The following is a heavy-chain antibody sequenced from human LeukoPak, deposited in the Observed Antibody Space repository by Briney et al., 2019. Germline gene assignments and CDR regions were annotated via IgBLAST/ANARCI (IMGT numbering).Heavy chain of an antibody. V-gene: IGHV4-39*01. CDR3: AALTLTRVAGRGWFDA. J-gene: IGHJ5*02. Sequence: PSETLSLTCTVSGDSISNNNWSWAWIRQLPGKGLEWIGTMPFDEKVSDNEIPSYNPSLKGRATISAEKSKNQLSLKVKSVTAADTASYYCAALTLTRVAGRGWFDAWGQGTLVIVSS. D-gene: IGHD3-3*01. CDR1: GDSISNNNWS. CDR2: MPFDEKVSDNEIP.